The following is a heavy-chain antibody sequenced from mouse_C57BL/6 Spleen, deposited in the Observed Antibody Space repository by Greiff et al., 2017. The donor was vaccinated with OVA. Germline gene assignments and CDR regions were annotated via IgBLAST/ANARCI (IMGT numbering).Heavy chain of an antibody. D-gene: IGHD4-1*01. J-gene: IGHJ2*01. CDR1: GYSITSGYY. CDR2: ISYDGSN. V-gene: IGHV3-6*01. CDR3: ARELGRRDFDY. Sequence: EVKLMESGPGLVKPSQSLSLTCSVTGYSITSGYYWNWIRQFPGNKLEWMGYISYDGSNNYNPSLKNRISITRDTSKNQFFLKLNSVTTEDTATYYCARELGRRDFDYWGQGTTLTVSS.